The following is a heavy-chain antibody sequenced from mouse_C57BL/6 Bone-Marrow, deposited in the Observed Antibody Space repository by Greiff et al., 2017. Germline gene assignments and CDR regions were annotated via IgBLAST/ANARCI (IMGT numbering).Heavy chain of an antibody. CDR1: GFTFSSYC. CDR3: ACHWDY. J-gene: IGHJ2*01. Sequence: EVQVVESGGDLVKPGGSLKLSCAASGFTFSSYCMSWVRQTPDKRLEWVATISSGGSCTYYPDTVKGRFTISRDNAKNTLYLQMSSLKSEDTAMYSGACHWDYWGKGTTLTVAS. V-gene: IGHV5-6*01. D-gene: IGHD6-1*01. CDR2: ISSGGSCT.